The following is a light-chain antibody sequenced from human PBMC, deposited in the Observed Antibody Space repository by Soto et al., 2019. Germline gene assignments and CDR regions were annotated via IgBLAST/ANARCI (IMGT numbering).Light chain of an antibody. V-gene: IGKV3-20*01. J-gene: IGKJ5*01. Sequence: PGAIATLSCRASQSFRGLLAWYQQKPGQAPRLLIYGASSRATGIPDRFSGSGSGTDFTLTIIRLEPEDFAVYYCQQYSSSPIIFGQGTKLEIK. CDR3: QQYSSSPII. CDR1: QSFRGL. CDR2: GAS.